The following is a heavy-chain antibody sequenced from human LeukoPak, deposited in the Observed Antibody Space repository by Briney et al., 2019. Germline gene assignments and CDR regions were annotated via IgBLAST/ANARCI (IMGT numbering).Heavy chain of an antibody. CDR2: ISGSGGST. CDR1: GFTFSSCA. D-gene: IGHD6-6*01. V-gene: IGHV3-23*01. CDR3: AKVGIAARPDEAFFDY. Sequence: GGSLRLSCAASGFTFSSCAMSWVRQAPGKGLEWVSAISGSGGSTYYADSVKGRFTISRDNSKNTLYPQMNSLRAEDTAVYYCAKVGIAARPDEAFFDYWGQGTLVTVSS. J-gene: IGHJ4*02.